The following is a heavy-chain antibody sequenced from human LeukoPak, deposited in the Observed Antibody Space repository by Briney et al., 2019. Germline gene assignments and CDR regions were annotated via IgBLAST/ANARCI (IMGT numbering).Heavy chain of an antibody. CDR1: GGSISSYY. D-gene: IGHD3-10*01. J-gene: IGHJ6*03. Sequence: SETLSLTCTVSGGSISSYYWSWIRQPPGKGLEWIGYIYYSGSTNYNPSLKSRVTISVDTSKNQFSLKLSSVTAADTAVYYCARRVGRWFGERAYYYNYMDVWGKGTTVTISS. CDR3: ARRVGRWFGERAYYYNYMDV. CDR2: IYYSGST. V-gene: IGHV4-59*12.